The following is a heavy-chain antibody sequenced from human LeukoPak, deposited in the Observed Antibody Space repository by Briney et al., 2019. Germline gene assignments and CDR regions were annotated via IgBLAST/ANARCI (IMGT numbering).Heavy chain of an antibody. V-gene: IGHV1-18*01. D-gene: IGHD4-17*01. CDR3: ARVMDRRDRLRVGY. Sequence: ASVKVSCKASGYTFTSYGISWVRQAPGQGLEWMGWISAYNGNTNYAQKFQGRVTMTRDTSISTAYMELSRLRSDDTAVYYCARVMDRRDRLRVGYWGQGTLVTVSS. CDR1: GYTFTSYG. CDR2: ISAYNGNT. J-gene: IGHJ4*02.